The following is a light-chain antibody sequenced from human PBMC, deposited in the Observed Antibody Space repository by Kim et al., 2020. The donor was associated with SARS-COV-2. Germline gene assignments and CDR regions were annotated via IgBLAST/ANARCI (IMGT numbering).Light chain of an antibody. CDR2: DAS. J-gene: IGKJ1*01. CDR1: QSVSSY. Sequence: LAPGERATLSCRASQSVSSYLAWYQQKPGQAPGLLIYDASNRATGIPARFSGSGSGTDFTLTISSLGPEDFAVYYCQQRSIWPRTFGQGTKVDIK. V-gene: IGKV3-11*01. CDR3: QQRSIWPRT.